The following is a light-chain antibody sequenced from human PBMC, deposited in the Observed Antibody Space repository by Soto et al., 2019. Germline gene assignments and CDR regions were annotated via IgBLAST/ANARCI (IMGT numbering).Light chain of an antibody. CDR2: GAS. J-gene: IGKJ5*01. CDR1: QSISSSY. CDR3: QQYSSSST. V-gene: IGKV3-20*01. Sequence: EIVLTQSPGTLSLSPGERATLSCRASQSISSSYLAWYQQRPGQAPRHLIYGASSKATGIPDRFSGSGSGTVFTLTISRLEPEDFAVYYCQQYSSSSTFGQGTRLEIK.